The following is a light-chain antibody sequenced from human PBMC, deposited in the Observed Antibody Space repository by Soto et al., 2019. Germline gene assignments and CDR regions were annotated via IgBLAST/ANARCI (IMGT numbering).Light chain of an antibody. CDR1: QTFSNSF. CDR2: GAS. Sequence: EIVLTQSPCTLSVSLGERATLSCMASQTFSNSFLSWFQQIPGQAHRLLIYGASMRATGIPDRFSGSGSGTDFTLTISRLEPEDLAVYYCQQCGSSSTFGQGTRLEIK. CDR3: QQCGSSST. J-gene: IGKJ5*01. V-gene: IGKV3-20*01.